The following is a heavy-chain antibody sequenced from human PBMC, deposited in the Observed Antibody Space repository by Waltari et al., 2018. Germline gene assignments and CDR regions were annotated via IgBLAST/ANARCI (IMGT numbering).Heavy chain of an antibody. D-gene: IGHD6-19*01. CDR2: ISDNGGST. CDR1: GFRFGSYS. J-gene: IGHJ2*01. CDR3: ARELGGWSYFDL. V-gene: IGHV3-64*07. Sequence: EVQLVESVGGLVQPGGSLRLSCIAPGFRFGSYSLHWVRQAPGKGLEYVSAISDNGGSTSYADSVKDRCTISRDNSKNTLYLHLGSLTAEDMGVYYCARELGGWSYFDLWGRGTLVTVSS.